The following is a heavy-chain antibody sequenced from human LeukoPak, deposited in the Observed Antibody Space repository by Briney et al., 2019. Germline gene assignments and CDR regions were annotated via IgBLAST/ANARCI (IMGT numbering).Heavy chain of an antibody. J-gene: IGHJ4*02. D-gene: IGHD2-15*01. Sequence: GGSLRLSCAASGFTFSNYAMAWVRQAPGKEPEWVSVITGGGGDTYHIDSVKGRFTISRDNSKNTLYLQMNSLRAEDTAVYFCAKGTLGHCNGASCYPLDYRGQGTLVTVSS. CDR2: ITGGGGDT. V-gene: IGHV3-23*01. CDR3: AKGTLGHCNGASCYPLDY. CDR1: GFTFSNYA.